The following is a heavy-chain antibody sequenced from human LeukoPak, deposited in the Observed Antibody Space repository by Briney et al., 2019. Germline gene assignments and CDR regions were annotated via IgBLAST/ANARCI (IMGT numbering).Heavy chain of an antibody. V-gene: IGHV4-4*07. CDR2: IYTSGST. CDR3: ARDATMVRGDPYGMDV. J-gene: IGHJ6*02. D-gene: IGHD3-10*01. Sequence: SETLSLTCTVSGGSISSYYWSWIRQPAGKGLEWIGRIYTSGSTNYNPSLKSRVTMSVDTSKNQFSPKLSSVTAADTAVYYCARDATMVRGDPYGMDVWGQGTTVTVSS. CDR1: GGSISSYY.